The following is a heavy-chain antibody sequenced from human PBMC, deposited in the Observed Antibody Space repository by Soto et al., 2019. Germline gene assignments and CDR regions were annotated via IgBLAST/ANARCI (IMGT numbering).Heavy chain of an antibody. CDR2: IYYSGST. D-gene: IGHD2-15*01. J-gene: IGHJ4*02. CDR1: GGSISSGGYY. CDR3: AIIKLGYCSGGSCPIPFDY. Sequence: PSETLSLTCTVSGGSISSGGYYWSWIRQHPGKGLEWIGYIYYSGSTYYNPSLKSRVTISVDTSKNQFSLKLSSVTAADTAVYYCAIIKLGYCSGGSCPIPFDYWGQGTLVTVSS. V-gene: IGHV4-31*03.